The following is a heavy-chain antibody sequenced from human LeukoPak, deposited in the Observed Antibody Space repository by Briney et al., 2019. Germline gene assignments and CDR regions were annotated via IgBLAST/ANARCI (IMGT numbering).Heavy chain of an antibody. CDR3: AKDFVRYNIQFDY. J-gene: IGHJ4*02. D-gene: IGHD1-14*01. Sequence: GGSLRLSCAASGLSFGFYAMSWVRQAPGKGLEWVSSISGGGAGTYYADSVRGRFTISRDNSKNTLYLQMDSLRAEDTALYYCAKDFVRYNIQFDYWGQGALVTVSS. CDR2: ISGGGAGT. CDR1: GLSFGFYA. V-gene: IGHV3-23*01.